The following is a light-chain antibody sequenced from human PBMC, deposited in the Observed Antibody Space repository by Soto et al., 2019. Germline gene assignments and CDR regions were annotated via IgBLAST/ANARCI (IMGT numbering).Light chain of an antibody. J-gene: IGKJ1*01. CDR2: AAS. CDR3: QQSYSTPRT. V-gene: IGKV1-39*01. CDR1: QSSSNY. Sequence: DIQMTQSPSSLSASVGDRVTITCRASQSSSNYLNWYQQKPGKAPKLLMFAASSLQSGVPSRFSGGGSGTDLTLTISSLQPEDFATYYCQQSYSTPRTFGQGTKVEIK.